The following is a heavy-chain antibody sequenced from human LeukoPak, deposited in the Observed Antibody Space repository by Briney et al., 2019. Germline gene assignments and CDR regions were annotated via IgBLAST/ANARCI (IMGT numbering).Heavy chain of an antibody. CDR2: ISYDGSNK. J-gene: IGHJ4*02. V-gene: IGHV3-30*03. CDR3: ARGSYGPDY. Sequence: GGSLRLSCAASGFTFSSYGMHWVRQAPGKGLEWVAVISYDGSNKYYADSVKGRFTISRDNSKNTLYLQMNSLRAEDTAVYYCARGSYGPDYWGQGTLVTVSS. CDR1: GFTFSSYG. D-gene: IGHD3-10*01.